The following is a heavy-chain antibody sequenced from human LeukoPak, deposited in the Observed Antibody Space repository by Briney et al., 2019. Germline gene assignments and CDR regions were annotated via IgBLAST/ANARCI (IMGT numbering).Heavy chain of an antibody. Sequence: GESLKISCKGSGYSFTSYWIGWVRQMPGKSLEWMGIIYPGDSDTRYSPSFQGQVTISADKSISTAYLQWSSLKASDTAIYYCARRIYYDSSGYGLDYWGQGILVTVSS. J-gene: IGHJ4*02. CDR2: IYPGDSDT. CDR3: ARRIYYDSSGYGLDY. CDR1: GYSFTSYW. D-gene: IGHD3-22*01. V-gene: IGHV5-51*01.